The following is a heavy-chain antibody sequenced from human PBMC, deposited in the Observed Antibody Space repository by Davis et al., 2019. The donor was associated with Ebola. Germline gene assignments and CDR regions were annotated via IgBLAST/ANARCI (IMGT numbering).Heavy chain of an antibody. CDR2: IIPVYGRT. CDR3: ARNGDYDPWFDP. Sequence: SLKVSCKASGGTFSSNSINWVRQVPGQGLEWMGAIIPVYGRTNYAQEFQGRVTISADESTSTAYMELNSVRPEDTAVYYCARNGDYDPWFDPWGQGTLVTVSS. V-gene: IGHV1-69*13. D-gene: IGHD4-17*01. CDR1: GGTFSSNS. J-gene: IGHJ5*02.